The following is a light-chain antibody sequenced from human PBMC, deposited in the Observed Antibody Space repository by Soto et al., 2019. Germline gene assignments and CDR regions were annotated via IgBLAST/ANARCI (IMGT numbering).Light chain of an antibody. V-gene: IGLV1-40*01. CDR2: GNT. CDR1: SSNIGAGYD. J-gene: IGLJ2*01. CDR3: QSYDSSLTVV. Sequence: QSVLTQPPSVSGAPGQRVTISRTGSSSNIGAGYDVHWYQQFPGTTPKFLIYGNTNRPSGVPDRFSASKSGTSASLDITGLQAEVEAEYFCQSYDSSLTVVFGGGTKLTVL.